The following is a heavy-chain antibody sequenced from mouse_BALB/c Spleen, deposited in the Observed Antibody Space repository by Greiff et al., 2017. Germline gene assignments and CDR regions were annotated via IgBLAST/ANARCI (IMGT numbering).Heavy chain of an antibody. J-gene: IGHJ3*01. CDR1: GFTFTDYY. CDR3: AREDYEGGVFAY. D-gene: IGHD1-1*01. V-gene: IGHV7-3*02. CDR2: IRNKANGYTT. Sequence: EVNLVESGGGLVQPGGSLRLSCATSGFTFTDYYMSWVRQPPGKALEWLGFIRNKANGYTTEYSASVKGRFTISRDNSQSILYLQMNTLRAEDSATYYCAREDYEGGVFAYWGQGTLVTVSA.